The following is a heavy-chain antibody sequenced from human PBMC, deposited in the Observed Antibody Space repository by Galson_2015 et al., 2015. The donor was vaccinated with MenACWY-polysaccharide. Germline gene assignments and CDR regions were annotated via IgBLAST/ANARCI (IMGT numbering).Heavy chain of an antibody. V-gene: IGHV1-2*06. CDR3: ARERGVIVLAANWFDP. J-gene: IGHJ5*02. Sequence: SVKVSCKASGFTFTDYYLHWVRQAPGQGLEWMGRINPNTGGTTYTQTFQGRVTMTRDTSISTAYMELSRLRSDDTAVYYCARERGVIVLAANWFDPWGQGTLVTVSS. CDR1: GFTFTDYY. D-gene: IGHD3-10*01. CDR2: INPNTGGT.